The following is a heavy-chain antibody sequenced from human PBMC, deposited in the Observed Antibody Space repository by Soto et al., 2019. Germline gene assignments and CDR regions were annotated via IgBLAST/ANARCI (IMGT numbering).Heavy chain of an antibody. J-gene: IGHJ4*02. V-gene: IGHV4-31*03. CDR2: IYYSGST. CDR3: AREPLT. CDR1: VASFTGGGYT. Sequence: QVQLRRPGPGLVRPPRPLSLPSPFPVASFTGGGYTWSWIRQHPGKGLEWIGYIYYSGSTYYNPSLKSRVTISVDTSKNQFSLKLSSVTAADTAVYYCAREPLTWGQGTLVTVSS.